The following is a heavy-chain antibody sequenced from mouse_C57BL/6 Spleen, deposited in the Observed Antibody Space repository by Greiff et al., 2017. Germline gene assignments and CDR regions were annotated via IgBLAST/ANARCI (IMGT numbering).Heavy chain of an antibody. D-gene: IGHD1-1*01. CDR3: TRPLLLRYPCFDY. CDR2: IRNKANNPAS. J-gene: IGHJ2*01. CDR1: GFTFSDAW. V-gene: IGHV6-6*01. Sequence: EVMLVESGGGLVQPGGSMKLSCAASGFTFSDAWMDWVRQSPEKGLEWVAEIRNKANNPASYYAESGTGRFTISRDDSKGSVYLQMNSLRAEDTGIYYCTRPLLLRYPCFDYWGQGTTLTVSS.